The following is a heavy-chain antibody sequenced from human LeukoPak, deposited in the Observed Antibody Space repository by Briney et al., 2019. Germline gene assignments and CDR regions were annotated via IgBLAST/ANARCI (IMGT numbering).Heavy chain of an antibody. CDR3: AKDQYSSGWPVY. Sequence: GGSLRLSCAASGFTFSSYWMSWVRQAPGKGLEWVAFIRYDGSNKYYADSVKGRFTISRDNSKNTLYLQMNSLRAEDTAVYYCAKDQYSSGWPVYWGQGTLVTVSS. J-gene: IGHJ4*02. V-gene: IGHV3-30*02. CDR2: IRYDGSNK. CDR1: GFTFSSYW. D-gene: IGHD6-19*01.